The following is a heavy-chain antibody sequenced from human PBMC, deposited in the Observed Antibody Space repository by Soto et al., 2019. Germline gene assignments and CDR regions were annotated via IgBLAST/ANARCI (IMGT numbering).Heavy chain of an antibody. CDR3: AGDLRKRGESYVGNLDV. Sequence: QEQLVESGGGVVQPGGSLRLSCTASGFTFSTYAIHWVRQAPGKGLEWVAVISYDGSHKYYADAVEGRFTISRDNSKNTLYLQITGLGAENTDVYYWAGDLRKRGESYVGNLDVWGQVTTVTVAS. CDR2: ISYDGSHK. J-gene: IGHJ6*02. CDR1: GFTFSTYA. D-gene: IGHD7-27*01. V-gene: IGHV3-30-3*01.